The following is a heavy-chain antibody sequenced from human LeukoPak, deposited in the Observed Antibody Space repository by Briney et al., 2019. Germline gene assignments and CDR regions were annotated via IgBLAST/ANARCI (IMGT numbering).Heavy chain of an antibody. CDR3: TEFYFDRSGYADY. D-gene: IGHD3-22*01. Sequence: GSIYYRGSTYYNPSLKSRVTISVDMSENQVSLKLRSVTAADTAVYYCTEFYFDRSGYADYWGQGTLVTVSS. J-gene: IGHJ4*02. V-gene: IGHV4-39*01. CDR2: IYYRGST.